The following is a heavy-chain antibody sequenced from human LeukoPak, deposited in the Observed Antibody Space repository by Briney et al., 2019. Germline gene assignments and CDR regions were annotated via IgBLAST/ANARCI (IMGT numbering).Heavy chain of an antibody. CDR2: INPNRGDT. CDR1: GYSFTGSY. D-gene: IGHD6-6*01. CDR3: VRSAPSSPLDY. V-gene: IGHV1-2*02. Sequence: ASVKVSCKTSGYSFTGSYINWVRHAPGQGLEWMGWINPNRGDTNYAQKFQGRVTIRRDTYLSTPHMDLSRLTSEDTAVYFSVRSAPSSPLDYWGQGTLVTVSS. J-gene: IGHJ4*02.